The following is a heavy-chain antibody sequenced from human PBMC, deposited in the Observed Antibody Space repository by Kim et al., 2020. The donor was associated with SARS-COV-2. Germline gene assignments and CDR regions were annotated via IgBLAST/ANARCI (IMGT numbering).Heavy chain of an antibody. CDR2: ISANGGST. D-gene: IGHD3-3*01. V-gene: IGHV3-23*01. CDR1: GFIFSSYA. J-gene: IGHJ5*02. Sequence: GGSLRLSCTASGFIFSSYAMSWVRQAPGKGLEWGSGISANGGSTYFADSVKGRFTISRDNSKNTVYLQMSSLRGEDTAVYYWAKDRNYFWSGTFNWFGP. CDR3: AKDRNYFWSGTFNWFGP.